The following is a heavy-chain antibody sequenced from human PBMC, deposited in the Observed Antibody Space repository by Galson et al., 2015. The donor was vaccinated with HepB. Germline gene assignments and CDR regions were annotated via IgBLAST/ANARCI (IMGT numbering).Heavy chain of an antibody. Sequence: SVKVSCKASGYTFIHYAMNWVRQAPGQGLEWMGWINTNTGNPTYAQGFTGRFVFSLDTSVSTAYLQISSLKAEDTAVYYCARDWYSRSYTSTDFWGQGTLVTVSS. V-gene: IGHV7-4-1*02. CDR3: ARDWYSRSYTSTDF. D-gene: IGHD6-13*01. CDR1: GYTFIHYA. CDR2: INTNTGNP. J-gene: IGHJ4*02.